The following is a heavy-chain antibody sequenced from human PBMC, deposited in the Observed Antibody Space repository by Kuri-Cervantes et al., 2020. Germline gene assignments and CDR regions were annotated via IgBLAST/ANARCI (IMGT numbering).Heavy chain of an antibody. V-gene: IGHV3-23*01. Sequence: GESLKISCAASGFTFGTSAMSWVRQTPGKGLEWVSIITGNGGSTLYADAVKGRFTISRDNSKNTLYLQMNSLRAEDTAVYYCARVVGLFLEWLSAMDVWGQGTTVTVSS. J-gene: IGHJ6*02. CDR3: ARVVGLFLEWLSAMDV. D-gene: IGHD3-3*01. CDR1: GFTFGTSA. CDR2: ITGNGGST.